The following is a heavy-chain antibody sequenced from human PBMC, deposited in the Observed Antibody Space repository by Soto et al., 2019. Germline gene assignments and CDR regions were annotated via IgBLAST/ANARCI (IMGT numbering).Heavy chain of an antibody. CDR2: INHSGST. J-gene: IGHJ4*02. CDR1: GGSFSGYY. V-gene: IGHV4-34*01. CDR3: ARGRPSLYGSGLTYFDY. Sequence: QVQLQQWGAGLLKPSETLSLTCAVYGGSFSGYYWSWIRQPPGKGLEWIGEINHSGSTNYNPSLKSRVTLSVDPSKNQFSLKLSSVTAADTAVYYCARGRPSLYGSGLTYFDYWGQGTLVTVSS. D-gene: IGHD3-10*01.